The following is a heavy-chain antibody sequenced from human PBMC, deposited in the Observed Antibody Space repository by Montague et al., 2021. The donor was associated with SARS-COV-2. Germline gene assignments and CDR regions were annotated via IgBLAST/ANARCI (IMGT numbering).Heavy chain of an antibody. CDR3: ARGGGYYNYGLDV. Sequence: SETLSLTCTVSGGSISNYYWSWIRQPPGRGLEWIGYIYYSGSTDYSPSLKSRVTISLGTSKNQFSLKVTSVTAADTAVYYCARGGGYYNYGLDVWGPETTVTVSS. CDR1: GGSISNYY. D-gene: IGHD3-22*01. CDR2: IYYSGST. J-gene: IGHJ6*02. V-gene: IGHV4-59*01.